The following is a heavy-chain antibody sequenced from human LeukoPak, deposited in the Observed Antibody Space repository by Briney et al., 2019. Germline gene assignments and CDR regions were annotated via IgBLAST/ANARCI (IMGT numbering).Heavy chain of an antibody. CDR3: ARASALTTQPPKYYYDSSGYYGGGVN. J-gene: IGHJ4*02. D-gene: IGHD3-22*01. Sequence: GASVKVSCKASGYTFSTYGISWVRQAPGQGLEWMGWISAYNGNTNYAQKLQGRVTMTTDTSTSTAYMELRSLRSDDTAVYYCARASALTTQPPKYYYDSSGYYGGGVNWGQGTLVTVSS. CDR2: ISAYNGNT. CDR1: GYTFSTYG. V-gene: IGHV1-18*01.